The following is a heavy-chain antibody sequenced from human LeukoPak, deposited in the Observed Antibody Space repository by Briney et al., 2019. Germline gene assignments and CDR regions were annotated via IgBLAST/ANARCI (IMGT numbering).Heavy chain of an antibody. V-gene: IGHV1-2*04. J-gene: IGHJ4*02. Sequence: ASVKVSCKASGYTFTGYYMHWVRQAPGQGIEWMGWINPNSGGTNYAQKFQGWVTMTRDTSISTAYMELSRLRSDDTAVYYCARAEYGSGSYPDYWGQGTLVTVSS. CDR2: INPNSGGT. CDR1: GYTFTGYY. D-gene: IGHD3-10*01. CDR3: ARAEYGSGSYPDY.